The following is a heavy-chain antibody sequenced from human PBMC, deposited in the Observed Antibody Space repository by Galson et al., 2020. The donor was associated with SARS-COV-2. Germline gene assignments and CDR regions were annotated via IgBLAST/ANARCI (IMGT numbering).Heavy chain of an antibody. V-gene: IGHV3-21*05. D-gene: IGHD3-10*01. CDR2: IKSKTDGGSYI. J-gene: IGHJ6*02. CDR3: ARDPWSGSGIHT. Sequence: ASETLSLTCAASGFTFSNAWMSWVRQAPGKGLEWVGRIKSKTDGGSYIYYADSVRGRFTISRDNAKNSLYLQLNSLRAEDTAVYYCARDPWSGSGIHTWGQGTTVTVSS. CDR1: GFTFSNAW.